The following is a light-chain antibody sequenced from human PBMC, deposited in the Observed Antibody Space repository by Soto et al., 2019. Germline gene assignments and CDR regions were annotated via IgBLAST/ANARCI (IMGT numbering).Light chain of an antibody. CDR2: GNI. CDR3: QSYDSSLSGSRV. J-gene: IGLJ3*02. Sequence: QSVLTQPPSVSGAPGQRVTISCTGTSSNIGAGYDVHWYQQLPGTAPKLLIYGNINRPSGVPDRFSASKSGTSASLAITGLQAEDEPDYYCQSYDSSLSGSRVFGGGTKLTVL. V-gene: IGLV1-40*01. CDR1: SSNIGAGYD.